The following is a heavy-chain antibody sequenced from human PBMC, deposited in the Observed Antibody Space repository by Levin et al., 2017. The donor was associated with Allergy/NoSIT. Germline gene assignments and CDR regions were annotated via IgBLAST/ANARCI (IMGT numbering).Heavy chain of an antibody. V-gene: IGHV1-69*13. CDR2: IIPIFGTA. D-gene: IGHD6-13*01. Sequence: GASVKVSCKTSGGTFSTYTINWVRQAPGQGLEWMGGIIPIFGTANYAQKFQGRVTITADESTSTAYMELSSLTSEDTAVYYCASQIAAAGTGASFDYWGQGTLVTVSS. CDR1: GGTFSTYT. J-gene: IGHJ4*02. CDR3: ASQIAAAGTGASFDY.